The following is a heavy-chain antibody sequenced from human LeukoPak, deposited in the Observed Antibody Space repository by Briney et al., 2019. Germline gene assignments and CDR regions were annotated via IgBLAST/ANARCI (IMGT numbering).Heavy chain of an antibody. V-gene: IGHV4-39*01. CDR1: GGSIRSSYYY. CDR2: IYDSGST. Sequence: SETLSLTCTVSGGSIRSSYYYWGWIRQPPGKGLEWIGSIYDSGSTYYNPSLKSRVTISVDTSKNQFSLKLNSVTAADTAVYYCARVWSDCYVTNCYISEYWGQGTLVTVSS. CDR3: ARVWSDCYVTNCYISEY. J-gene: IGHJ4*02. D-gene: IGHD3-3*01.